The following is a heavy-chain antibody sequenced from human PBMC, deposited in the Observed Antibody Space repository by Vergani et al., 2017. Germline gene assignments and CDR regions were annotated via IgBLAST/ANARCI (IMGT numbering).Heavy chain of an antibody. J-gene: IGHJ6*03. Sequence: QLQLQESGPGLVKPSETLSLTCTVSGGSISSSSYYWSWIRQPPGKGLEWIGEINHSGSTNYNPSLKSRVTISVDTSKNQFSLKLSSVTAADTAVYYCARGQKQADFWSGFHYYYMDVWGKGTTVTVSS. CDR2: INHSGST. D-gene: IGHD3-3*01. CDR3: ARGQKQADFWSGFHYYYMDV. CDR1: GGSISSSSYY. V-gene: IGHV4-39*07.